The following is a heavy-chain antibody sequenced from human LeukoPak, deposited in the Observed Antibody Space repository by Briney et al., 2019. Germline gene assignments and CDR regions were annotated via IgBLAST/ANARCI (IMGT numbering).Heavy chain of an antibody. D-gene: IGHD2-2*01. V-gene: IGHV4-61*02. J-gene: IGHJ6*03. CDR2: IYTSGST. CDR3: AREPQGDCSSTSCYGGIIRGYYYYYMDV. Sequence: SQTLSLTCTVSGGSISSGSYYWSWIRQPAGKGLEWIGGIYTSGSTNYNPSLKSRVTISVDTSKNQFSLKLSSVTAADTAVYYCAREPQGDCSSTSCYGGIIRGYYYYYMDVWGKGTTVTISS. CDR1: GGSISSGSYY.